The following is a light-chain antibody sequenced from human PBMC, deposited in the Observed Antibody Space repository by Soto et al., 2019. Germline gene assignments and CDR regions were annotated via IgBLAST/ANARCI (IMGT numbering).Light chain of an antibody. CDR1: QGISSY. J-gene: IGKJ1*01. CDR2: SAS. V-gene: IGKV1-5*03. CDR3: QHYNSYSEA. Sequence: IQLTQSPSSLSASVGDRVTISCRASQGISSYLAWYQQKPGKPPKLLIYSASDLESGVPSRFRGSGSGTEFTLTISSLQPDDFATYYCQHYNSYSEAFGQGTKVDIK.